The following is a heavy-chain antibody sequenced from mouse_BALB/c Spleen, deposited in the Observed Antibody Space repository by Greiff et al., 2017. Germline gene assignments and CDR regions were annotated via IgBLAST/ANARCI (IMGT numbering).Heavy chain of an antibody. Sequence: VQLQQSGAELARPGASVKLSCKASGYTFTSYWMQWVKQRPGQGLEWIGAIYPGDGDTRYTQKFKGKATLTADKSSSTAYMQLSSLASEDSAVYYCAGLRRFAYWGQGTLVTVSA. CDR3: AGLRRFAY. CDR1: GYTFTSYW. J-gene: IGHJ3*01. D-gene: IGHD2-4*01. V-gene: IGHV1-87*01. CDR2: IYPGDGDT.